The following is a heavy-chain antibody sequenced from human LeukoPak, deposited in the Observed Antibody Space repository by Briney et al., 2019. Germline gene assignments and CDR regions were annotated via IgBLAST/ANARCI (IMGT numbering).Heavy chain of an antibody. CDR3: AKDLYSNYGLDY. J-gene: IGHJ4*02. D-gene: IGHD4-11*01. CDR1: GFTFNTYA. Sequence: GGSLRLSCAASGFTFNTYALSWVRQAPGKGLEWVSSLTGGGATAYYSDSVKGRFTCSRDNSKSTLYLQMNSLRAEDTAVYYCAKDLYSNYGLDYWGQGTLVTVSS. CDR2: LTGGGATA. V-gene: IGHV3-23*01.